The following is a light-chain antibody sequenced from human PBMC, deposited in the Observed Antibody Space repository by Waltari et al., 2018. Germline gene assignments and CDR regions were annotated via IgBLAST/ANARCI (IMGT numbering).Light chain of an antibody. CDR1: QSINKN. V-gene: IGKV3D-15*01. CDR2: GAS. CDR3: HQYNNWPPYS. J-gene: IGKJ2*03. Sequence: EVVLTQSPVTLSVSPADTATLTCRADQSINKNLAWYHQKLCQAPMLFMYGASTRATGIPARFSGSGSGTEFTLNISRLQSEDSAVYYCHQYNNWPPYSFGQGTKVEI.